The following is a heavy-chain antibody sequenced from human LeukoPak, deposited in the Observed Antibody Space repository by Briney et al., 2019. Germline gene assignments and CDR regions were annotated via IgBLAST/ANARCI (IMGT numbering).Heavy chain of an antibody. Sequence: GGSLRLSCAASGFTFSSYWMHWVRQAPGKGLEWVSGISWNSGSIGYAESVKGRFTISRDNAKNSLYLQMNSLRAEDTALYYCAKDSLSEGIAAAADYWGQGTLVTVSS. V-gene: IGHV3-9*01. CDR2: ISWNSGSI. CDR1: GFTFSSYW. J-gene: IGHJ4*02. CDR3: AKDSLSEGIAAAADY. D-gene: IGHD6-13*01.